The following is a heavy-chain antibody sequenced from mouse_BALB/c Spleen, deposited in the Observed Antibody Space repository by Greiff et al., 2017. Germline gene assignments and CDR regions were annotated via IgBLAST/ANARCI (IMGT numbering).Heavy chain of an antibody. Sequence: QVRLQQSGAELVKPGASVKLSCKASGYTFTSYWMHWVKQRPGQGLEWIGEIDPSDSYTNYNQKFKGKATLTVDKSSSTAYMQLSSLTSEDSAVYYCARALRALDVWGAGTTVTVSS. V-gene: IGHV1-69*02. J-gene: IGHJ1*01. CDR1: GYTFTSYW. D-gene: IGHD1-1*01. CDR2: IDPSDSYT. CDR3: ARALRALDV.